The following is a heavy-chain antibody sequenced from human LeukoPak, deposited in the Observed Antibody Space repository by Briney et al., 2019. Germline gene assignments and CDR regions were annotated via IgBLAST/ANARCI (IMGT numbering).Heavy chain of an antibody. CDR1: GFTFSSYA. D-gene: IGHD6-6*01. CDR3: AKDLLVYSTSSGGYFDY. V-gene: IGHV3-23*01. J-gene: IGHJ4*02. CDR2: ISGSGGRT. Sequence: GGSLRLSCAASGFTFSSYAMSWVRQAPGRGLEWVSSISGSGGRTHYADPVKGRFTISRDNSNNTLYLQMNSLRVEDTAVYYCAKDLLVYSTSSGGYFDYWGQGTLVTVSS.